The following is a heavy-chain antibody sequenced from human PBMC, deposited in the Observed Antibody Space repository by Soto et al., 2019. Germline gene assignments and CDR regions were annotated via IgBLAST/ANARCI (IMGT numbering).Heavy chain of an antibody. V-gene: IGHV1-18*04. D-gene: IGHD4-17*01. J-gene: IGHJ5*02. CDR1: GDTLTGYG. Sequence: ASLTVSCNASGDTLTGYGISWVRQAPGQGLEWMGWISPYNGNTNYAQKFQGRVTMTTDTSTNTAYMELRSLRSDDTAVYYCARDLTTVSPWSQGNLVTVSS. CDR2: ISPYNGNT. CDR3: ARDLTTVSP.